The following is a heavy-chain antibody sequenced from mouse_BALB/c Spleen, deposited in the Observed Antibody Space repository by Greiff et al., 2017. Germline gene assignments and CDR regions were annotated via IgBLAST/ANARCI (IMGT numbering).Heavy chain of an antibody. V-gene: IGHV14-3*02. D-gene: IGHD2-3*01. Sequence: VQLKESGAELVKPGASVKLSCTASGFNIKDTYMHWVKQRPEQGLEWIGRIDPANGNTKYDPKFQGKATITADTSSNTAYLQLSSLTSEDTAVYYCARRIYDGYYADYWGQGTTLTVSS. CDR1: GFNIKDTY. J-gene: IGHJ2*01. CDR2: IDPANGNT. CDR3: ARRIYDGYYADY.